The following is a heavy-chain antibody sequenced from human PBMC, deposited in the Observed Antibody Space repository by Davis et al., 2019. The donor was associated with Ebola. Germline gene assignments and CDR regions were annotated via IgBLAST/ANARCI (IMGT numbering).Heavy chain of an antibody. Sequence: TLSLTCTVSGDSISGSIYYWAWIRQPPGKALEWLARIDWDDDKYYSTSLKTRLTISKDTSKNQVVLTMTNMDPVDTATYYCARTPGYYYYGMDVWGQGTTVTVSS. J-gene: IGHJ6*02. CDR2: IDWDDDK. CDR1: GDSISGSIYY. V-gene: IGHV2-70*11. D-gene: IGHD1-14*01. CDR3: ARTPGYYYYGMDV.